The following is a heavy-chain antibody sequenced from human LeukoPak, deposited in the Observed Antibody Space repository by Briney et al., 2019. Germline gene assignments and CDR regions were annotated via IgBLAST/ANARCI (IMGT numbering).Heavy chain of an antibody. CDR1: RLTLSSDG. CDR2: ISFDATNK. Sequence: PGGSLRRTWASFRLTLSSDGMHQVRQAPGKGLEWVAVISFDATNKYYADSVKGRFTISRDNSKNTLYLQMNSLRAEDTTVYYCATDTERYCSGGSCYYFDYWGKGTLVTVSS. D-gene: IGHD2-15*01. J-gene: IGHJ4*02. CDR3: ATDTERYCSGGSCYYFDY. V-gene: IGHV3-30*03.